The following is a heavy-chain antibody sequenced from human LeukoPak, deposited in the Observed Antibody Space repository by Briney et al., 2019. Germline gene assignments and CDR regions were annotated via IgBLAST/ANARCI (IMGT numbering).Heavy chain of an antibody. CDR2: IIPIFGTA. V-gene: IGHV1-69*05. CDR1: GGTFSSYA. J-gene: IGHJ6*03. CDR3: AAGLRLGEFYYYYYMDV. Sequence: SVNVSCTDSGGTFSSYAISWVRQAPGQGIEWMGGIIPIFGTANYAQKFQGRVTITTDESTSTAYMELSSLRSEDTAVYYCAAGLRLGEFYYYYYMDVWGKGTTVTASS. D-gene: IGHD3-16*01.